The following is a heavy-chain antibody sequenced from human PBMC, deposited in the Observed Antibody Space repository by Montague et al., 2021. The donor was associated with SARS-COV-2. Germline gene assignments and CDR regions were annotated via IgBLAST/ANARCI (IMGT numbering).Heavy chain of an antibody. CDR2: MYYSGSA. CDR1: GASISSDY. CDR3: ARTSAPSNFDSTGYYGAFDV. V-gene: IGHV4-59*01. J-gene: IGHJ3*01. D-gene: IGHD3-22*01. Sequence: SETLSLTCTVSGASISSDYWSWIRQPPGKGLEWIGYMYYSGSATXNPSLKSRVTISRDTSKNQFSLTLISATAADTAIYYCARTSAPSNFDSTGYYGAFDVWGQGTTVIVSS.